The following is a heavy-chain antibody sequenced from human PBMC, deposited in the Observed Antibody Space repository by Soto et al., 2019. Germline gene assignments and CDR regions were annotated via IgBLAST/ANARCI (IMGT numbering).Heavy chain of an antibody. CDR1: GGSISSSSYY. Sequence: SETLSLTCAVSGGSISSSSYYWGWIRQPPGRGLEWIGSIYYSGSTYYNPSLKSRVTISVDTSKNQFSLKLSSVTAADTAVYYCASEDVSVGATTDYWGQGTLVTVSS. V-gene: IGHV4-39*01. CDR3: ASEDVSVGATTDY. D-gene: IGHD1-26*01. CDR2: IYYSGST. J-gene: IGHJ4*02.